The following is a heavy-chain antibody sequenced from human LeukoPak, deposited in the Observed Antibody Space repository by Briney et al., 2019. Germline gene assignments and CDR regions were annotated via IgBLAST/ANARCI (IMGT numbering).Heavy chain of an antibody. CDR3: ARQRLSGWPLEIDY. Sequence: PSETLSLTCAVYGGSFSGYYWSWIRQPPGKGLECIGEISHRGSTNYNPSLKSRVTISVDTSKNQFSLKLSSVTAADTAMYYCARQRLSGWPLEIDYWGQGTLVTVSS. J-gene: IGHJ4*02. CDR2: ISHRGST. V-gene: IGHV4-34*01. D-gene: IGHD6-19*01. CDR1: GGSFSGYY.